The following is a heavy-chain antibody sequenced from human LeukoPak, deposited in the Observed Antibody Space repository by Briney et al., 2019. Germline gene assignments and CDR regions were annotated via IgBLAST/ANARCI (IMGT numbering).Heavy chain of an antibody. D-gene: IGHD3-9*01. Sequence: GGSLRLSCAASGFTFSSYVMSWVRQAPGKGLEWASSISDSGGDRNDADSVKGRFAISRDNSKNTLYLQMDSLRVEDTAVYYCATRATGRFFDNWGQGTLVTVSS. CDR3: ATRATGRFFDN. CDR1: GFTFSSYV. CDR2: ISDSGGDR. J-gene: IGHJ4*02. V-gene: IGHV3-23*01.